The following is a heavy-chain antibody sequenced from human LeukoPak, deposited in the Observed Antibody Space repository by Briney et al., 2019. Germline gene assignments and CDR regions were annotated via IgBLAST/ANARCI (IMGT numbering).Heavy chain of an antibody. CDR2: ISSSGSTI. V-gene: IGHV3-48*03. Sequence: GGSLRLSCAASGFTFSSYEMNWVRQAPGRGLEWVSYISSSGSTIYYADSVKGRFTISRDNAKNSLYLQANSLRAEDTAVYYCARDGRYCSGGYCYPHWGQGTLVTASS. D-gene: IGHD2-15*01. J-gene: IGHJ4*02. CDR1: GFTFSSYE. CDR3: ARDGRYCSGGYCYPH.